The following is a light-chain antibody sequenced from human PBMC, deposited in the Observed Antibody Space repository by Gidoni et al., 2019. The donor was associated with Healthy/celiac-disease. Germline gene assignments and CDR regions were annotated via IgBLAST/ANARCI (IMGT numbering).Light chain of an antibody. J-gene: IGKJ2*01. Sequence: LVLTRSHATLSVSPGESATLSCRASQSVSSNLAWYQQKPGQAPRLLIYGASTRATGIPARFSGSGSGTEFTLTISSLQSEDFAVYYCQQYNNWPPYTFGQGTKLEIK. CDR3: QQYNNWPPYT. CDR2: GAS. CDR1: QSVSSN. V-gene: IGKV3-15*01.